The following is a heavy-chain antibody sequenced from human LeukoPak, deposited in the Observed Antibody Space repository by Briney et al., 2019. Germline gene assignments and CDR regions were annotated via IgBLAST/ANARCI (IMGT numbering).Heavy chain of an antibody. J-gene: IGHJ6*02. CDR3: ARLAAAGPRCYYYGMDV. CDR1: GGSISSYY. V-gene: IGHV4-59*01. D-gene: IGHD6-13*01. Sequence: SETLSLTCTVSGGSISSYYWSWIRQPPGKGLEWIGYIYYSGSTNYNPSLKSRVTISVDTSKNQFSLKLSSVTAADTAVYYCARLAAAGPRCYYYGMDVWGQGTTVTVSS. CDR2: IYYSGST.